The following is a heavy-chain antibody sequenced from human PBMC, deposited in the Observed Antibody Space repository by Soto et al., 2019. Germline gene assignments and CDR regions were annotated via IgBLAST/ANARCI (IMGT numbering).Heavy chain of an antibody. CDR2: LSTYNGDT. J-gene: IGHJ5*02. V-gene: IGHV1-18*01. CDR3: ARDTRNGVVIMDS. CDR1: GYIFTYYG. Sequence: QVQLVQSGREVKKTGASVKVSCKASGYIFTYYGLSWVRQAPGQGLEWMGWLSTYNGDTRIAQQFQGRVTMTTDSSTNTAYMELKSTRSDDTALYFCARDTRNGVVIMDSWGQGTLVAVSS. D-gene: IGHD3-3*01.